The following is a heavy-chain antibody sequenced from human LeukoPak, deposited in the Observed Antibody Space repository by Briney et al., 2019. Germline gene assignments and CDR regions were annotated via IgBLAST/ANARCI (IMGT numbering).Heavy chain of an antibody. D-gene: IGHD3-10*01. CDR1: GFTFRSYW. J-gene: IGHJ4*02. V-gene: IGHV3-74*01. CDR2: INSDGSST. CDR3: ARERGNGLGS. Sequence: GGSLRLSCEASGFTFRSYWMYWVRHAPGKGLAWVSRINSDGSSTNYAGSVKGRFTISRDNAKNTLYLQMNSLRAEDTAVYYCARERGNGLGSWGQGTLVTVSS.